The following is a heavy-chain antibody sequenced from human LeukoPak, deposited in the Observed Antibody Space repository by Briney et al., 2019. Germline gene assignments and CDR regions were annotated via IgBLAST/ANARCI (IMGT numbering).Heavy chain of an antibody. V-gene: IGHV3-74*01. D-gene: IGHD3-10*02. CDR1: GFTFSSYS. CDR3: VRDMFGGRDY. CDR2: IDEFGSVT. Sequence: GGSLRFSCAASGFTFSSYSMTWVRQAPGKGLEWVSRIDEFGSVTNSADSVQGRFSISRDNAKNALYLQMNSLRAEDTAVYYCVRDMFGGRDYWGQGTLVTVSS. J-gene: IGHJ4*02.